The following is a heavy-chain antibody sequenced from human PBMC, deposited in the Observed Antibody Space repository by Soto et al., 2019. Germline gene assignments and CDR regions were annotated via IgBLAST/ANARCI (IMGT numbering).Heavy chain of an antibody. CDR3: ARMWDYYDSSGYSYYYYYGMDV. CDR2: IFSNDEK. CDR1: GFSLSNARMG. Sequence: SGPTLVNPTETLTLTCTVSGFSLSNARMGVSWIRQPPGKALEWLAHIFSNDEKSYSTSLKGRLTISKDTSKSQVVLTMTNMDPVDTATYYCARMWDYYDSSGYSYYYYYGMDVWGQGTTVTVSS. V-gene: IGHV2-26*01. J-gene: IGHJ6*02. D-gene: IGHD3-22*01.